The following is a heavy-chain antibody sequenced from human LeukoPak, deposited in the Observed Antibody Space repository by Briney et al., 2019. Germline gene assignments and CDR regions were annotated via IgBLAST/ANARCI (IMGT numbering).Heavy chain of an antibody. J-gene: IGHJ6*02. CDR1: GFTFNSYG. D-gene: IGHD4-17*01. CDR2: ISFDGSGK. V-gene: IGHV3-30*18. Sequence: GGSLRLSCEASGFTFNSYGMHWVRQAPDKGLEWVAVISFDGSGKYYADSVKGRFTISRDNSENTLYLQMNSLRDEDTAVYYCAKGQNDYGDYVTHYYYGMDVWGQGTTVTASS. CDR3: AKGQNDYGDYVTHYYYGMDV.